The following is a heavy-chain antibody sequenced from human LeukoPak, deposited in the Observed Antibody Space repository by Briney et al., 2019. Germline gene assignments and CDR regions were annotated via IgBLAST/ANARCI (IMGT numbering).Heavy chain of an antibody. CDR1: GGSISSYY. V-gene: IGHV4-59*01. CDR3: ARGRYYDSSGYFHMYYFDY. CDR2: IYYSGST. Sequence: PSETLSLTCTVSGGSISSYYWSWIRQPPGKGREWIGYIYYSGSTNYNPSLKSRVTISVDTSKNQFSLKLSSVTAADTAVYYCARGRYYDSSGYFHMYYFDYWGQGTLVTVSS. D-gene: IGHD3-22*01. J-gene: IGHJ4*02.